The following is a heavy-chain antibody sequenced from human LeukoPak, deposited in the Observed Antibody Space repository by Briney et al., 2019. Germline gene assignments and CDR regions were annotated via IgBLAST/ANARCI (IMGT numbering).Heavy chain of an antibody. CDR2: INPNSGGT. D-gene: IGHD4/OR15-4a*01. CDR1: GYTFTGYY. Sequence: ASVKVSCKAFGYTFTGYYMHWVRQAPGQGLEWMGWINPNSGGTNYAQKFQGRVTMTRDTSISTAYMELSRLRSDDTAVYYCARAGALSPYYMDVWGKGTTVTVSS. CDR3: ARAGALSPYYMDV. V-gene: IGHV1-2*02. J-gene: IGHJ6*03.